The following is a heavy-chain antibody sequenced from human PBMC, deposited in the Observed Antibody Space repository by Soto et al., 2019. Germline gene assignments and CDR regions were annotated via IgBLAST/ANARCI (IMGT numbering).Heavy chain of an antibody. CDR1: SGSISSSNW. J-gene: IGHJ6*03. CDR2: INHSGST. CDR3: ARVGTIFGVVDPYYYYYMDV. D-gene: IGHD3-3*01. V-gene: IGHV4-4*02. Sequence: SETLSLTCAVSSGSISSSNWWSWVRQPPGKGLEWIGEINHSGSTNYNPSLKSRVTISVDTSKNQFSLKLSSVTAADTAVYYCARVGTIFGVVDPYYYYYMDVWGKGTTVTVSS.